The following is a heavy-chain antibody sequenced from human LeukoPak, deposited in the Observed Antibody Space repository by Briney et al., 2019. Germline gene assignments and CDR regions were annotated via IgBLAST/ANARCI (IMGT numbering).Heavy chain of an antibody. J-gene: IGHJ4*02. V-gene: IGHV3-7*01. CDR3: ARDSRVVVAATDY. Sequence: PGGSLRLSCAASGFTLSSYWMSWVRQAPGKGLEWVANIKQDGSEKYYVDSVKGRFTISRDNAKNSLYLQMNSLRAEDTAVYYCARDSRVVVAATDYWGQGTLVTVSS. CDR1: GFTLSSYW. D-gene: IGHD2-15*01. CDR2: IKQDGSEK.